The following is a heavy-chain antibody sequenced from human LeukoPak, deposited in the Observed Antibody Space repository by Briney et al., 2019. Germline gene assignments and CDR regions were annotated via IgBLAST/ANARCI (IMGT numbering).Heavy chain of an antibody. CDR2: IYSGANT. J-gene: IGHJ4*02. V-gene: IGHV3-53*05. D-gene: IGHD6-19*01. Sequence: PGGSLRLSCAASGFTVSNNYMSWVRQAPGKGLEWVSVIYSGANTYYADSVKGRFTISRDNSKNTLYLQMNSLRAEDTAVYYCARDAQWLVRLDYWGQGTLVTVSS. CDR3: ARDAQWLVRLDY. CDR1: GFTVSNNY.